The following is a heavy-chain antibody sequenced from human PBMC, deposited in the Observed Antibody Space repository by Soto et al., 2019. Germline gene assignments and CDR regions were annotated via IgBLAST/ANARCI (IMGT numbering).Heavy chain of an antibody. V-gene: IGHV1-69*13. J-gene: IGHJ4*02. CDR2: IIPIFGTA. CDR1: GGTFSSYA. D-gene: IGHD2-15*01. Sequence: QVQLVQSGAEVKKPAASVKVSCKASGGTFSSYAISWVRQAPGQGLEWIGGIIPIFGTANYAQKFQGRVTITADESTSTAYMELSSLRSEDTAVYYWASEEDGGSFGYWGQGTVVTVSS. CDR3: ASEEDGGSFGY.